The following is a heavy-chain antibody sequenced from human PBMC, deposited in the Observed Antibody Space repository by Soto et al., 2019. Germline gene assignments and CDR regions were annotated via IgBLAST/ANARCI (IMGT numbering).Heavy chain of an antibody. CDR1: GFTVSINY. D-gene: IGHD1-26*01. Sequence: EVQLVESGGGLVQPGGSLRLSCAASGFTVSINYMSWVRQAPGKGLEWVSVINSGGSTYYADSVKGRFTISRDNSKNTLYLQMNSLRAEDTAVYYCAKIECGYYFDYWGQGTLVTVSS. CDR3: AKIECGYYFDY. J-gene: IGHJ4*02. V-gene: IGHV3-66*01. CDR2: INSGGST.